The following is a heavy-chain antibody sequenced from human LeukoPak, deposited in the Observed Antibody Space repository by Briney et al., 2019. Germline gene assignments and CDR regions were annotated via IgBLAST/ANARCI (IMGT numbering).Heavy chain of an antibody. CDR1: GGSISSDSYH. V-gene: IGHV4-39*07. CDR2: IYHSGSS. J-gene: IGHJ4*02. Sequence: SETLSLTCTVSGGSISSDSYHWGWIRQPPGKGLEWIGSIYHSGSSNYNPSLKSRVTISVDTSRNQFSLKVRSVTAADTAVYYCARAKTLSSLFDYWGQGTLVTVSS. CDR3: ARAKTLSSLFDY.